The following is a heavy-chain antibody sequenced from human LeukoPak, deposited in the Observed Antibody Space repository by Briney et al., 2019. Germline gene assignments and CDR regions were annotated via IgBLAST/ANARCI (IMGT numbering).Heavy chain of an antibody. J-gene: IGHJ4*02. Sequence: SQTLSLTCTVSGGSISSGDYYWTWIRQPPGKGLEWIAYIYNSGSTYYNPSLRSRVAISMDTSNNRFSLRLDSVTAADTAVYFCATTARHCSEYWGQGTLVTVSS. V-gene: IGHV4-30-4*08. CDR3: ATTARHCSEY. CDR2: IYNSGST. CDR1: GGSISSGDYY. D-gene: IGHD6-6*01.